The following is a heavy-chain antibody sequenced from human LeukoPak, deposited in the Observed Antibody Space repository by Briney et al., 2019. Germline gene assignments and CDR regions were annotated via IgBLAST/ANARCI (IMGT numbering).Heavy chain of an antibody. Sequence: ASVKVSCRASVYTFTSFGISWVRQAPGQGLEWMGWVSTYNGNTNYVQKLQGRVTMTTDTSTSTAYMELRSLRSDDSAVYYCANTGAGGTDYWGQGTLVTVSS. J-gene: IGHJ4*02. CDR2: VSTYNGNT. V-gene: IGHV1-18*01. CDR3: ANTGAGGTDY. D-gene: IGHD3-16*01. CDR1: VYTFTSFG.